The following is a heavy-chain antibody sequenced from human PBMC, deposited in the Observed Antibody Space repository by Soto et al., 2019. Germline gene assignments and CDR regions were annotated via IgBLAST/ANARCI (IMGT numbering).Heavy chain of an antibody. CDR3: ARSNSYGSGYFDY. J-gene: IGHJ4*02. Sequence: GGSLSLSCAASGFTFSSYAMHWVRQAPGKGLEWVAVISYDGSNKYYADSVKGRFTISRDNSKNTLYLQMNSLSAEDTAVYYCARSNSYGSGYFDYWGQGTLVTVSS. V-gene: IGHV3-30-3*01. CDR2: ISYDGSNK. CDR1: GFTFSSYA. D-gene: IGHD3-10*01.